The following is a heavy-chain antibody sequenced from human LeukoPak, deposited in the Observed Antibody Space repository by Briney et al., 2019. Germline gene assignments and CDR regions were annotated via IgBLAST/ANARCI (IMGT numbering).Heavy chain of an antibody. CDR1: GFILSSYW. Sequence: GGSLRLSCAASGFILSSYWMSWVRQAPGKGLEWVANIKQDGSEKYYVDSVKGRFTISRDNAKNSLYLQMNSLRAEDTAVYYCARDLLQYFDMDVWGQGTTVTVSS. V-gene: IGHV3-7*01. D-gene: IGHD2-15*01. CDR2: IKQDGSEK. J-gene: IGHJ6*02. CDR3: ARDLLQYFDMDV.